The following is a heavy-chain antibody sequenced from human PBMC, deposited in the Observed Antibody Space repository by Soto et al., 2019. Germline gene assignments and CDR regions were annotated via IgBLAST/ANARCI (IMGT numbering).Heavy chain of an antibody. J-gene: IGHJ4*02. Sequence: QVQLQESGPGLVKPSQTLSLTCTVSGDSISSGGYYWSWISQHPGKGLEWIGYIYDNGGAYYSPSLKCRVVISVDRSENQFALRLSSVTAADTAVYYCARVKGGTTRRAFDSWGQGTLVTVSS. CDR3: ARVKGGTTRRAFDS. V-gene: IGHV4-31*03. CDR1: GDSISSGGYY. D-gene: IGHD1-7*01. CDR2: IYDNGGA.